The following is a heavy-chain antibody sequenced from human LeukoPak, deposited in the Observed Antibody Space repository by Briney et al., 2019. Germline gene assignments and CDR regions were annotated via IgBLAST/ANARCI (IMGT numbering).Heavy chain of an antibody. J-gene: IGHJ3*02. CDR1: GYSINSGYY. CDR2: IFHTGST. Sequence: SETLSLTCTVSGYSINSGYYWGWIRQPPGKGLEWLGSIFHTGSTYYNPSLKSRVTISLDTSKNQLSLKLSSVTAADTAVYYCARDQDGTDSLAFDIWGQGTMVTVSS. D-gene: IGHD1-1*01. CDR3: ARDQDGTDSLAFDI. V-gene: IGHV4-38-2*02.